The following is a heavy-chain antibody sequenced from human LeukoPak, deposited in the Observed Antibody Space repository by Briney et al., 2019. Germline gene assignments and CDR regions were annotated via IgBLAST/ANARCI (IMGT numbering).Heavy chain of an antibody. CDR1: GGSFSGYY. D-gene: IGHD1-26*01. Sequence: PSETLSLTCAVYGGSFSGYYWSWIRQPPGEGLEWIGEINHGGSTNYNPSLKSRVTISVDTSKNQLSLKLTSVTAADTAVYYCARGPSGSPHGTDYWGQGTLVTVSS. J-gene: IGHJ4*02. V-gene: IGHV4-34*01. CDR2: INHGGST. CDR3: ARGPSGSPHGTDY.